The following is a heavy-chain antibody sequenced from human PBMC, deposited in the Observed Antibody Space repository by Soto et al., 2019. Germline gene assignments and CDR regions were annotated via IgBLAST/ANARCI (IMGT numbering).Heavy chain of an antibody. Sequence: SETLSLTCAVSGGSISSSNWWSLVRRPPGKGLEWIGEIYHSGSTNYNPSLKSRVTISVDKSKNQFSLKLSSVTAADTAVYYCARVKASGVNFDYWGQGTLVTVSS. CDR3: ARVKASGVNFDY. J-gene: IGHJ4*02. CDR2: IYHSGST. CDR1: GGSISSSNW. V-gene: IGHV4-4*02. D-gene: IGHD3-10*01.